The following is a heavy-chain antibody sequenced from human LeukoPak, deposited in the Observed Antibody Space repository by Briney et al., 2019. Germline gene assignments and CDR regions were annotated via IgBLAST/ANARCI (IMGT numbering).Heavy chain of an antibody. Sequence: GASVKVSCKASGYTFTGYYIHWVRQAPGQGPEWMGYINPNSGGTNYARKFQGRVTMTRDTSISTAFMELSRLRSDDTAVYYCARHSGYGYTFDYWGQGTLVTVSS. CDR1: GYTFTGYY. CDR3: ARHSGYGYTFDY. CDR2: INPNSGGT. V-gene: IGHV1-2*02. J-gene: IGHJ4*02. D-gene: IGHD5-12*01.